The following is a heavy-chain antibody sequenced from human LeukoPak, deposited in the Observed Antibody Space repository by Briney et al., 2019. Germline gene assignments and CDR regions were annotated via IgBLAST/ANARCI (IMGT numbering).Heavy chain of an antibody. V-gene: IGHV4-39*07. D-gene: IGHD3-9*01. Sequence: PSETLSLTCTVSGGSISSSSYYWGWIRQPPGKGLEWIGSIYYSGSTYYNPSLKSRVTISVDTSKNQFSLKLSSVTAADTAVYYCARRPILTGRYYYHYYYMDVWGKGTTVTVSS. CDR1: GGSISSSSYY. CDR3: ARRPILTGRYYYHYYYMDV. J-gene: IGHJ6*03. CDR2: IYYSGST.